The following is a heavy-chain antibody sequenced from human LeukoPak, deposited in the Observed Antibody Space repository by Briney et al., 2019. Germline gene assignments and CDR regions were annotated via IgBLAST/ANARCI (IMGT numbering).Heavy chain of an antibody. CDR2: ISGSGGST. CDR3: AKDPTGRIAAAGDFDY. J-gene: IGHJ4*02. V-gene: IGHV3-23*01. Sequence: PGGSLRLSCAASGFTFSSYAMSWVRQAPGKGLEWVSAISGSGGSTYYADSVKGRFTISRDNSKNTLYLQMNSLRAEDTAVYYCAKDPTGRIAAAGDFDYWGQGTLVTVSS. D-gene: IGHD6-13*01. CDR1: GFTFSSYA.